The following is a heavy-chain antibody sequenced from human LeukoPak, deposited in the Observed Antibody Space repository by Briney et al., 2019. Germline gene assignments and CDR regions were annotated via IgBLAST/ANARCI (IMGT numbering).Heavy chain of an antibody. Sequence: GGSLRLSCAASGFTFSSYSMNWVRQAPGKGLEWVSSISSSSSYIYYADSVKGRFTISRDNAKNSLYLQMNSLRAEDTAVYYCARDEGPFRTVTTGVYYYGMDVWGQGTTVTVSS. CDR3: ARDEGPFRTVTTGVYYYGMDV. CDR2: ISSSSSYI. CDR1: GFTFSSYS. V-gene: IGHV3-21*01. J-gene: IGHJ6*02. D-gene: IGHD4-17*01.